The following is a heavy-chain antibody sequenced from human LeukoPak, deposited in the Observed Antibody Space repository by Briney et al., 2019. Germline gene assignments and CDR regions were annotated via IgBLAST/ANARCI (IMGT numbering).Heavy chain of an antibody. CDR3: ARDIVSGSGSLDY. V-gene: IGHV3-74*01. D-gene: IGHD3-10*01. J-gene: IGHJ4*02. CDR2: VKSDGSNP. Sequence: GGSLRLSCAASRFSFSNYWMHWVRQAPGKGLVWVSRVKSDGSNPSYADSVRGRFTISRDNAENMLYLQMNTLGAEDTAVYYCARDIVSGSGSLDYWGQGALVTVSS. CDR1: RFSFSNYW.